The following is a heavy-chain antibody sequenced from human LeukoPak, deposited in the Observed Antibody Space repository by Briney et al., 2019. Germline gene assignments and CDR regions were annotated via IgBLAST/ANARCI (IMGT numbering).Heavy chain of an antibody. Sequence: GGSLRLSCAASGFTFSSYSMNWVRQAPGKGLEWVSSISSSSSYIYYADSVKGRFTISRDNAKNSLYLQMNSLRAEDTAVYYCARDPNYYGSGSYHYYYYMDVWGKGTTVTISS. V-gene: IGHV3-21*01. CDR1: GFTFSSYS. CDR2: ISSSSSYI. D-gene: IGHD3-10*01. J-gene: IGHJ6*03. CDR3: ARDPNYYGSGSYHYYYYMDV.